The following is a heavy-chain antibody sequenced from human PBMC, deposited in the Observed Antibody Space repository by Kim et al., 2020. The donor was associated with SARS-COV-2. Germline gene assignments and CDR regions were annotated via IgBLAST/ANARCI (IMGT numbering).Heavy chain of an antibody. Sequence: ASVKVSCKASGYTFTGYYMHWVRQAPGQGLEWMGRINPNSGGTNYAQKFQGRVTMTRDTSISTAYMELSRLRSDDTAVYYCARDCSSTSCFDGMDVWAKGPRSPSP. CDR1: GYTFTGYY. D-gene: IGHD2-2*01. CDR3: ARDCSSTSCFDGMDV. J-gene: IGHJ6*02. V-gene: IGHV1-2*06. CDR2: INPNSGGT.